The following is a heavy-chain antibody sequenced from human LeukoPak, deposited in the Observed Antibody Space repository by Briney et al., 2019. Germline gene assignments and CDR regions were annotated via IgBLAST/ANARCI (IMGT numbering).Heavy chain of an antibody. CDR3: ARDPSYHGGYFDY. Sequence: SETLSLTCTVSGGSINSYYWSWIRQPPGKGLEWIGYIYYSGSTNYNPSHKSRVTISVDTSKNQFSLKLSSVTAADTAVYYCARDPSYHGGYFDYWGQGTLVTVSS. D-gene: IGHD2-2*01. V-gene: IGHV4-59*01. J-gene: IGHJ4*02. CDR1: GGSINSYY. CDR2: IYYSGST.